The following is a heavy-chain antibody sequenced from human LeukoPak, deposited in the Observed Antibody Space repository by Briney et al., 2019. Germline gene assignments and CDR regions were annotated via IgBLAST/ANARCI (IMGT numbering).Heavy chain of an antibody. Sequence: ASVKVSCKASGYTFTGYYMHWVRQAPGQGLEWMGWINPNSGGTNYAQKFQGRVTMTRDTSINTAYMELSRLRSDDTAVYYCARGGPRTYYYDSSGYHYFDYWGQGTLVTVSS. CDR3: ARGGPRTYYYDSSGYHYFDY. D-gene: IGHD3-22*01. CDR2: INPNSGGT. CDR1: GYTFTGYY. V-gene: IGHV1-2*02. J-gene: IGHJ4*02.